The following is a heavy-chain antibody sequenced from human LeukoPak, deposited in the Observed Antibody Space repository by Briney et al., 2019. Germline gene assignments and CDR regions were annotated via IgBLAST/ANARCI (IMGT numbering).Heavy chain of an antibody. CDR2: IYTSGST. V-gene: IGHV4-4*07. D-gene: IGHD5-12*01. J-gene: IGHJ4*02. CDR3: ARGGIRGYSAFDNLDF. Sequence: PSETLSLTCTVSGGSISSYYWNWIRQPAGKGLEWIGHIYTSGSTNYNPSLKSRVSMSVDTSKNQFSLTLTSVTVADTAFYYCARGGIRGYSAFDNLDFWGLGTHVTVSS. CDR1: GGSISSYY.